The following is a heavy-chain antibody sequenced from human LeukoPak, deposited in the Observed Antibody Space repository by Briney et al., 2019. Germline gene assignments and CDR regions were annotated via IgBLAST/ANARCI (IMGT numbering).Heavy chain of an antibody. CDR1: GFTVSSNY. CDR2: IRGSGGST. V-gene: IGHV3-53*01. CDR3: ARGDFCSSSNCYLRPMDV. J-gene: IGHJ6*03. Sequence: GGSLRLSCAASGFTVSSNYMSWVRQAPGKGLEWVSAIRGSGGSTYYRDSVKGRFTISRDNSQNTLHLQMNSLRAEDTAVYYCARGDFCSSSNCYLRPMDVWGKGTTVTVSS. D-gene: IGHD2-2*01.